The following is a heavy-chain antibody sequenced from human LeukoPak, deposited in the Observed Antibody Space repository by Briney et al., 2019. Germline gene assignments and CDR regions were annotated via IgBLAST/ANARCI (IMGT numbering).Heavy chain of an antibody. V-gene: IGHV4-59*08. CDR1: GGSISSYY. J-gene: IGHJ4*02. D-gene: IGHD2-15*01. CDR3: ARHIGGSGY. CDR2: IYYSGST. Sequence: SETLSLACTVSGGSISSYYWSWIRQPPGKGLEWIGYIYYSGSTNYNPSLKCRVTISVDTSKNQFSLKLSSVTAADTAVYYCARHIGGSGYWGQGTLVTVSS.